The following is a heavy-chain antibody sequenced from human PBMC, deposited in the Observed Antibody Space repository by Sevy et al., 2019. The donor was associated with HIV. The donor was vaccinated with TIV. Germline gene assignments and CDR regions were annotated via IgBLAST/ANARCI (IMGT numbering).Heavy chain of an antibody. CDR1: GYTFTGYY. CDR2: INPNSDGT. Sequence: ASVKVSCKASGYTFTGYYIHWVRQAPGQGLEWMGGINPNSDGTNFAQKFQGRVTMTRDTSITTAYMELSRLRSDDTAVYYCARGDTFWSAYYYFDYWGQGTLVTVSS. D-gene: IGHD3-3*01. J-gene: IGHJ4*02. CDR3: ARGDTFWSAYYYFDY. V-gene: IGHV1-2*02.